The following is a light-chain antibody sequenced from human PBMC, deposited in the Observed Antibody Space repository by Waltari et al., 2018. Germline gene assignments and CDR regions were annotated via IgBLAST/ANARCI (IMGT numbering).Light chain of an antibody. Sequence: EIVLTQSPGTLSLSPGDRATLSCRASQSIANKYVTWYNQSPGQPPGLLFFGASTRASGVPDRFSGSGLGTDFTLTISRLEPEDFAVYYCQQYGSSVTFGGGTKLEIK. J-gene: IGKJ4*01. CDR3: QQYGSSVT. CDR1: QSIANKY. CDR2: GAS. V-gene: IGKV3-20*01.